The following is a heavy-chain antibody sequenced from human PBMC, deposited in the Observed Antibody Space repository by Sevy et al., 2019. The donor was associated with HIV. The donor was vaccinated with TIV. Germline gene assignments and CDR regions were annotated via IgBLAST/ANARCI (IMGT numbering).Heavy chain of an antibody. CDR1: GFTFSSYA. CDR2: ISGRGGTS. J-gene: IGHJ2*01. Sequence: GGSLRLSCAASGFTFSSYAMSWVRLAPGKGLEWAAGISGRGGTSYYADSVKGRLTISRDNSKDTLYLQMNGLRAEDTAVYYCAKELFGAAAAFYWYFDLWGRGTLVTVSS. CDR3: AKELFGAAAAFYWYFDL. D-gene: IGHD6-13*01. V-gene: IGHV3-23*01.